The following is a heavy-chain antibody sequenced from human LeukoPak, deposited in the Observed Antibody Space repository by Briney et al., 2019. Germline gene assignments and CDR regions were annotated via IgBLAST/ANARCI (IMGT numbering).Heavy chain of an antibody. CDR3: ARVEDIVVVPAAAFDY. J-gene: IGHJ4*02. Sequence: SETLSLTCTVSGGSISSGGYYWSWIRQHPGKGLEWIGYIYYSGSTYYNLSLKSRVTISVDTSKNQFSLKLSSVTAADTAVYYCARVEDIVVVPAAAFDYWGQGTLVTVSS. CDR1: GGSISSGGYY. D-gene: IGHD2-2*01. V-gene: IGHV4-31*03. CDR2: IYYSGST.